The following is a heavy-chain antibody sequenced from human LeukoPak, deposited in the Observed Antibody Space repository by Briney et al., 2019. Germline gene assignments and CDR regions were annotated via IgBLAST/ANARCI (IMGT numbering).Heavy chain of an antibody. Sequence: PGGSLRLSCAASGFNFDDYGMSWVRQAPGMGLEWVSGIIRKGGNTGYADSVKGRFTISRDNAKNSLYLQMNSLRAEDTALYYCARGYYYDSSGYSFFDYWGQGTLVTLSS. CDR2: IIRKGGNT. CDR1: GFNFDDYG. D-gene: IGHD3-22*01. J-gene: IGHJ4*02. V-gene: IGHV3-20*04. CDR3: ARGYYYDSSGYSFFDY.